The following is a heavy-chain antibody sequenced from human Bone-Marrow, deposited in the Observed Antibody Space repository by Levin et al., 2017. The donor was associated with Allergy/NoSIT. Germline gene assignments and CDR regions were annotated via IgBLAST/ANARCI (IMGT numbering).Heavy chain of an antibody. CDR1: GLTVSNNY. CDR2: IYSVGSDGSGGAT. J-gene: IGHJ6*02. D-gene: IGHD2-2*01. V-gene: IGHV3-NL1*01. CDR3: ARDLPGGAYYYYMMDV. Sequence: PGGSLRLSCTASGLTVSNNYMNWVRQAPGKGLEWISVIYSVGSDGSGGATYYADSVKGRFTISRDNSKNTLYLQMNNVRVDDTAVYYCARDLPGGAYYYYMMDVWGQGTTVTVSS.